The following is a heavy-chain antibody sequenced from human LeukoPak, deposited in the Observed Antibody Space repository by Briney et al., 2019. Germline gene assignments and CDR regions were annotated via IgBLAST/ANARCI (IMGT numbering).Heavy chain of an antibody. D-gene: IGHD5-24*01. CDR1: GGSISSYY. CDR3: ARVTGRWLQFDY. Sequence: SETLSLTCTVFGGSISSYYWSWIRQPPGKGLEWIGYIYYSGSTNYNPSLKSRVTISVDTSKNQFSLKLSSVTAADTAVYYCARVTGRWLQFDYWGQGTLVTVSS. J-gene: IGHJ4*02. CDR2: IYYSGST. V-gene: IGHV4-59*01.